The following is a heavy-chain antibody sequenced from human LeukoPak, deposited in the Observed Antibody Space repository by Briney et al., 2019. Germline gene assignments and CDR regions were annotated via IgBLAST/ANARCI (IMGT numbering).Heavy chain of an antibody. J-gene: IGHJ4*02. Sequence: GRSLRLSCAASGFTFSSYAMHWVRQAPGKGLEWVSSISGSSGNTYYADSVKGRYSISRDNSKNTVFLQINRLRAEDTAIYYCANWGAGTKGLYWGQGTLVTVSS. CDR2: ISGSSGNT. CDR1: GFTFSSYA. CDR3: ANWGAGTKGLY. D-gene: IGHD1-1*01. V-gene: IGHV3-23*01.